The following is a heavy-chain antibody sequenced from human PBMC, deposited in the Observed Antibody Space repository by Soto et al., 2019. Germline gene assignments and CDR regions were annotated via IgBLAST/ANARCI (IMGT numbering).Heavy chain of an antibody. CDR2: IWYDGSNK. Sequence: GGSLRLSCAASGFTFSSYGMHWVRQAPGKGLEWVAVIWYDGSNKYYADSVKGRFTISRDNSKNTLYLQMNSLRAEDTAVYYCARDEEVADIYNWNKGNYYYGMDVWGQGTTVTVSS. D-gene: IGHD1-20*01. J-gene: IGHJ6*02. CDR1: GFTFSSYG. V-gene: IGHV3-33*01. CDR3: ARDEEVADIYNWNKGNYYYGMDV.